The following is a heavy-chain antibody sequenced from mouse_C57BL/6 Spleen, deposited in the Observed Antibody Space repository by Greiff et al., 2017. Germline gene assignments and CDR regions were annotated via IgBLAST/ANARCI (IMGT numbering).Heavy chain of an antibody. V-gene: IGHV1-64*01. CDR2: IHPNSGST. J-gene: IGHJ3*01. CDR3: AREDDYPFAY. D-gene: IGHD2-4*01. CDR1: GYTFTSYW. Sequence: QVQLQQPGAELVKPGASVKLSCKASGYTFTSYWMHWVKQRPGQGLEWIGMIHPNSGSTNYNEKFKSKATLTVDNSSSTAYMQLSSLTSEGSAVYYCAREDDYPFAYWGQGTLVTVSA.